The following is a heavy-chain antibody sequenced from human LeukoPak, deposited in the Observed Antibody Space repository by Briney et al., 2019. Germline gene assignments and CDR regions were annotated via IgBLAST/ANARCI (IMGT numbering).Heavy chain of an antibody. CDR1: GFTVSSNY. V-gene: IGHV3-53*01. J-gene: IGHJ4*02. D-gene: IGHD5-12*01. CDR2: IYSGGST. CDR3: ATYRSGYDYNY. Sequence: PGGSLRLSCAASGFTVSSNYMSWVRQAPGKGLEWVSVIYSGGSTYYADSVKGRFTISRDNSKNTLYLQMNSLRAEDTAVYYCATYRSGYDYNYWGQGTLVTVSS.